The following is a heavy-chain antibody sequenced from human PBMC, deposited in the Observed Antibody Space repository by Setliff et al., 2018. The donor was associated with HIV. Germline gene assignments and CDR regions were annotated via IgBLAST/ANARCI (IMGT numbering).Heavy chain of an antibody. CDR2: INLIGRT. CDR1: GGPFSGYY. V-gene: IGHV4-34*01. CDR3: ARGRHCMDGRCYPHYYYYHYMDV. J-gene: IGHJ6*03. Sequence: SETLSLTCAVYGGPFSGYYWNWIRQPPGKGLEWVGEINLIGRTTYTPSLKSRVTISLDTSKNQFSLKLSSVTAADTAVYYCARGRHCMDGRCYPHYYYYHYMDVWAKGTKVTVSS. D-gene: IGHD2-15*01.